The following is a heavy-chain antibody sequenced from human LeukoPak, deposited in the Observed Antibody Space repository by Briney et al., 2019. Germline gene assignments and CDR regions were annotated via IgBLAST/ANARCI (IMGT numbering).Heavy chain of an antibody. J-gene: IGHJ4*02. Sequence: SETLSLTCTVSGGPISSGGYYWSWIRQHPGKGLEWIGYIYYSGSTYYNPSLKSRVTISVDTSKNQFSLKLSSVTAADTAVYYCARVGCTNGVCYTFDYWGQGTLVTVSS. D-gene: IGHD2-8*01. CDR2: IYYSGST. CDR1: GGPISSGGYY. CDR3: ARVGCTNGVCYTFDY. V-gene: IGHV4-31*03.